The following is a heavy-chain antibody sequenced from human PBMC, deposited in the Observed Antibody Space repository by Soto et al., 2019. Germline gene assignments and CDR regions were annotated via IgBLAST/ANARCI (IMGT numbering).Heavy chain of an antibody. J-gene: IGHJ6*02. CDR2: IYYSGST. D-gene: IGHD3-10*01. CDR1: GGSISSYY. CDR3: ARSLDYYGSGSYYKVYYYGMEV. V-gene: IGHV4-59*01. Sequence: SETLSLTCPVSGGSISSYYWSWIRQPPGKGLEWIGYIYYSGSTNYNPSLKSRVTISVDTSKNQFSLKLSSVTAADTAVYYCARSLDYYGSGSYYKVYYYGMEVWGQGTTVTVS.